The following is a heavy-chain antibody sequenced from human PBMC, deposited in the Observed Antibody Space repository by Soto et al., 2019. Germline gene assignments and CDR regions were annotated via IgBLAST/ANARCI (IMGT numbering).Heavy chain of an antibody. J-gene: IGHJ6*02. V-gene: IGHV3-74*01. Sequence: GGSLRLSCAASGFTSSSYWMHWVRQAPGKGLVWVSRINSDGSSTSYADSVKGRFTISRDNAKNTLYLQMNSLRAEDTAVYYCASLGDYPPTYYYYGMDVWGQGTTVTVSS. CDR1: GFTSSSYW. D-gene: IGHD4-17*01. CDR2: INSDGSST. CDR3: ASLGDYPPTYYYYGMDV.